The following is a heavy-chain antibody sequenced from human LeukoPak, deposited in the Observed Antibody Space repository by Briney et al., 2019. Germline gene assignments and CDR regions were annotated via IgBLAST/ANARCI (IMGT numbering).Heavy chain of an antibody. D-gene: IGHD2-15*01. CDR3: ARDATPHPHDSLERDWFDP. CDR1: GFTFSSYA. V-gene: IGHV3-30-3*01. J-gene: IGHJ5*02. CDR2: ISYDGSNK. Sequence: GGSLRLSCAASGFTFSSYAMHWVRQAPGKGLEWVAVISYDGSNKYYADSVKGRFTISRDNSKNTLYLQMNSLRAEDTAVYYCARDATPHPHDSLERDWFDPWGQGTLVTVSS.